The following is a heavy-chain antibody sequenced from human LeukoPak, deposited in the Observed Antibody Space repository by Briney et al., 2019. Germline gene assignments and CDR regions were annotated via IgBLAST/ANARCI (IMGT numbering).Heavy chain of an antibody. J-gene: IGHJ4*02. CDR2: ITWDGGSA. Sequence: GGSLRLSCAASGFTFDDYTMHWVRQAPGKGLEWVSLITWDGGSAFYADSVKGRFTISRDNSKNSLYVQMNSLRTEDTALYCCATERQKYFEYWGQGTLVTVSS. V-gene: IGHV3-43*01. CDR3: ATERQKYFEY. D-gene: IGHD2/OR15-2a*01. CDR1: GFTFDDYT.